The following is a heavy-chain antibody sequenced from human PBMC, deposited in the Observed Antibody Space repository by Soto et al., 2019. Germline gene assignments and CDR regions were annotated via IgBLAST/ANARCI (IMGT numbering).Heavy chain of an antibody. CDR3: ARRGSSWNLREFDS. CDR1: GYSFTSYW. CDR2: IYPGDSDT. D-gene: IGHD6-13*01. Sequence: PGESLKISCKGSGYSFTSYWIGWVRQMPGKGLEWMGIIYPGDSDTRYSPSFQGQVTISADKSISTAYLEVRSLRSDETAVYYCARRGSSWNLREFDSWGQGTLVTVSS. V-gene: IGHV5-51*01. J-gene: IGHJ4*02.